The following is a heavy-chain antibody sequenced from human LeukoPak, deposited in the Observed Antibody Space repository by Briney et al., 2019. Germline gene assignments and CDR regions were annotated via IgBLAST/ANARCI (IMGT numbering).Heavy chain of an antibody. D-gene: IGHD5-18*01. V-gene: IGHV3-7*01. J-gene: IGHJ4*02. Sequence: GGSLRLSCAASGFTFSNYWMSWVRQAPGKGLEWVAHIKEGGSEKYYVDSVKGRFTISRDNAKNSLYLQMNSLRAEDTAVYYCARGWDTAMGTGFNYWGQGTLVTVSS. CDR2: IKEGGSEK. CDR3: ARGWDTAMGTGFNY. CDR1: GFTFSNYW.